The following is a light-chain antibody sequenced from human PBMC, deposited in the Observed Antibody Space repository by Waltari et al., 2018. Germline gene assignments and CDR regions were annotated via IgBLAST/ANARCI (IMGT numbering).Light chain of an antibody. J-gene: IGKJ1*01. CDR1: QSVSNNY. Sequence: EIVLTQSPGTLSLSPGERATLSCRARQSVSNNYLLWDQQKPGQAPRVLIYGASNRATGIPDRFSGSGSGTDFTLTISRLEPEDVAVYYCQQFGSSPRTFGQGTKVEIK. CDR3: QQFGSSPRT. V-gene: IGKV3-20*01. CDR2: GAS.